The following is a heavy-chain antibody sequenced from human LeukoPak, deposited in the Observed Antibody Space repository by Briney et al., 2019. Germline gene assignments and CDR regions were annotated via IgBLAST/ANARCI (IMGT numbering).Heavy chain of an antibody. CDR1: GGSISSYY. Sequence: SETLSLTCTVSGGSISSYYWGWIRQPPGKGLEWIGSIYYSGSTYYNPSLKSRVTISVDTSKNQFSLKLSSVTAADTAVYYCARGAAGGPDAFDIWGQGTMVTVS. V-gene: IGHV4-39*07. D-gene: IGHD6-25*01. CDR2: IYYSGST. J-gene: IGHJ3*02. CDR3: ARGAAGGPDAFDI.